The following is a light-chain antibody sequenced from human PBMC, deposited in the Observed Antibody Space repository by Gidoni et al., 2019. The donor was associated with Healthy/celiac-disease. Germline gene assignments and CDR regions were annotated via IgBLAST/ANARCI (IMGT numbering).Light chain of an antibody. CDR3: QQYNNWPPYT. Sequence: EIVMTQYPATLAVSPGERATLSCSASQSVSSNLDWYQQKPGQAPRLLIYGASTRATGIPARFSGSGSGTEFTLTISSLQSEDFAVYYCQQYNNWPPYTFGQGTKLEIK. CDR1: QSVSSN. J-gene: IGKJ2*01. CDR2: GAS. V-gene: IGKV3-15*01.